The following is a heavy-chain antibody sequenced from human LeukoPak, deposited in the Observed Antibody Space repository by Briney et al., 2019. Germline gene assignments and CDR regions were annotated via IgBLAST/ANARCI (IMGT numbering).Heavy chain of an antibody. CDR2: FGSAGDT. CDR3: VRGALPGDNWYFDL. V-gene: IGHV3-13*01. Sequence: PGGSLRLSCATSGFPFSAYDMRWVRHAPGKGLEWVSAFGSAGDTYYPGAVKGRFTISRDYAKNSLFLQMNNLIAGDTAVYFCVRGALPGDNWYFDLWGRGTLVTVSS. J-gene: IGHJ2*01. CDR1: GFPFSAYD.